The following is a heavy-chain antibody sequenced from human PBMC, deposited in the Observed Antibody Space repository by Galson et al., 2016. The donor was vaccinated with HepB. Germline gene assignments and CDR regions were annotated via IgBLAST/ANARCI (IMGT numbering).Heavy chain of an antibody. V-gene: IGHV3-30*18. CDR2: ITYDGSDK. J-gene: IGHJ3*02. Sequence: SLRLSCAASGFNFSTYGMHWVRQAPGKGLEWVTFITYDGSDKYYSESLKGRFTISRDNSRNTLFLQMNSLRDEDTAVYYCAKLLLPLLYYDSSGADAFDTWGQGTMVAV. D-gene: IGHD3-22*01. CDR1: GFNFSTYG. CDR3: AKLLLPLLYYDSSGADAFDT.